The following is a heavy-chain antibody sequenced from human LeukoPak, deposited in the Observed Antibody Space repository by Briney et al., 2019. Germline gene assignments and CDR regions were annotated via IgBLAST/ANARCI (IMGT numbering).Heavy chain of an antibody. CDR3: ARDHRVTAI. Sequence: PGGSLRLSCSASGFTFSTYAMHWVRQAPGKGLEYVSGISSNGGSTYYADSVQVRFTISRDNSKDTLYLQMNSLRAEDTAVYYCARDHRVTAIWGQGTMVTVSS. V-gene: IGHV3-64*04. D-gene: IGHD5-18*01. J-gene: IGHJ3*02. CDR1: GFTFSTYA. CDR2: ISSNGGST.